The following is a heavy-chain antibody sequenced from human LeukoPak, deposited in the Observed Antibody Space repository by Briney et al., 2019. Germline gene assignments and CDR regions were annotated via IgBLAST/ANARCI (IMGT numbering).Heavy chain of an antibody. CDR3: ARDRDSSGWYGWGNLNYYYYGMDV. D-gene: IGHD6-19*01. V-gene: IGHV1-69*13. CDR1: GGTFSSYA. Sequence: ASVKVSCKASGGTFSSYAISWVRQAPGQGLEWMGGIIPIFGTANYAQKFQGRVTITADESTSTAYMELSSLRSEDTAVYYCARDRDSSGWYGWGNLNYYYYGMDVWGQGTTVTVSS. CDR2: IIPIFGTA. J-gene: IGHJ6*02.